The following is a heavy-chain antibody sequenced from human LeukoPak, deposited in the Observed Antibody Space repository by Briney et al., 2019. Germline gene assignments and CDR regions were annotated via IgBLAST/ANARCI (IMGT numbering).Heavy chain of an antibody. Sequence: PSETLSLTCTVSGASTSHFYWNWIRQPPGGGLEWIGYMHNSGSSKHNPSLKSRVTTSIDTSKNQFSLQLTSVTAADTAIYYCARSAEWLRNAFDIWGQGTMVSVSS. CDR3: ARSAEWLRNAFDI. V-gene: IGHV4-59*01. CDR1: GASTSHFY. J-gene: IGHJ3*02. D-gene: IGHD5-12*01. CDR2: MHNSGSS.